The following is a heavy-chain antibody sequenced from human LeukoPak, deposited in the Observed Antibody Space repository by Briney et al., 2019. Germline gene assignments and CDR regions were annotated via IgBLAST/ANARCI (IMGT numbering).Heavy chain of an antibody. V-gene: IGHV3-53*01. CDR3: ASQTTVKYYFDY. CDR1: GFTVSSNY. Sequence: PGGSLRLSCAASGFTVSSNYMSWVRQAPGEGLEWVSVIYSGGSTYYADSVKGRFTISRDNSKNTLYLQLNSLRGEDTAVYYCASQTTVKYYFDYWGQGTLVTVSS. CDR2: IYSGGST. D-gene: IGHD4-17*01. J-gene: IGHJ4*02.